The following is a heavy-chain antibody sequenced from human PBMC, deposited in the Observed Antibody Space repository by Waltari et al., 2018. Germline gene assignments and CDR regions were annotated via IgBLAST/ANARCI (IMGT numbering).Heavy chain of an antibody. V-gene: IGHV4-4*07. J-gene: IGHJ4*02. CDR3: ARDRRDYGGNYFDY. CDR2: IYTSGST. D-gene: IGHD4-17*01. Sequence: QVQLQESGPGLVKPSETLSLTCTVSGGSISSYYWSWIRPPAGKGLEWIGRIYTSGSTNYNPSLKSRVTMSVDTSKNQFSLKLSSVTAADTAVYYCARDRRDYGGNYFDYWGQGTLVTVSS. CDR1: GGSISSYY.